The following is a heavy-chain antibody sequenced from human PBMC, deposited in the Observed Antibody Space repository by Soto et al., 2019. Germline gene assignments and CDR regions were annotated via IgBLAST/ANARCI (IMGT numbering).Heavy chain of an antibody. CDR3: AKLPTYSRGGAYFDY. D-gene: IGHD6-19*01. V-gene: IGHV3-23*01. CDR1: GFTFTSYA. Sequence: EVQLLESGGGLVQPGGSLRLSCAASGFTFTSYAMSWVRQAPGKGLEWVSAISASGGSTYYADSVKGRFTISRDNSKNTPYLQMNSLRAEDTAVYYCAKLPTYSRGGAYFDYWGQGTLVTVSS. J-gene: IGHJ4*02. CDR2: ISASGGST.